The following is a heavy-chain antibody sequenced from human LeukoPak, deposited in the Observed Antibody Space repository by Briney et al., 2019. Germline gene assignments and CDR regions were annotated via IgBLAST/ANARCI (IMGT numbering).Heavy chain of an antibody. V-gene: IGHV5-51*04. CDR1: GHSFGASW. CDR2: VYPGHTPS. D-gene: IGHD2/OR15-2a*01. J-gene: IGHJ3*02. CDR3: GRRGYCDGTGGCHSNPFDI. Sequence: SGHSFGASWLEWGGQMPWKGLEVMGIVYPGHTPSRYSPSFQGQVTISVDTPISTAYLQWSSLKASDTAIYYCGRRGYCDGTGGCHSNPFDIGGQGTRVSVFS.